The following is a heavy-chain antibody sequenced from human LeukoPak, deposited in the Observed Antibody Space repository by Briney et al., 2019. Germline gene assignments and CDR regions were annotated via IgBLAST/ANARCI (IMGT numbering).Heavy chain of an antibody. V-gene: IGHV4-31*03. Sequence: PSQTLSLTCTDSVGSISSGGYYWSWIRQPPGKGLHWIGYIYYSGSTYYNPSLKSRVTISVDTSKIQFSLKLSSVTAADTAVYYCAREVYCSSTSCYDQHAFDIWGQGTMVTVSS. CDR3: AREVYCSSTSCYDQHAFDI. CDR1: VGSISSGGYY. J-gene: IGHJ3*02. D-gene: IGHD2-2*01. CDR2: IYYSGST.